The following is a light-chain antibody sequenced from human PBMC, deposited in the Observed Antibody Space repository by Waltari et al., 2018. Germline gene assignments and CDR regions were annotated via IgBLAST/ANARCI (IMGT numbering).Light chain of an antibody. CDR3: QQYKTYYT. Sequence: DIQMTQSPSTLSASVGDRVTITCRASQSISIWLAWYQQKPGRAPERLIYRASYLESGVPSRFSGSGSGTEFTLTISSLQPDDFATYYCQQYKTYYTFGQGTKLEIK. CDR1: QSISIW. J-gene: IGKJ2*01. V-gene: IGKV1-5*03. CDR2: RAS.